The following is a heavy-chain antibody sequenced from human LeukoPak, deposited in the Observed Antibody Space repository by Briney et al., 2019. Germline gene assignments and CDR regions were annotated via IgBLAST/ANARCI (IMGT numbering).Heavy chain of an antibody. CDR3: TTDKQPGVSSGDYFYY. CDR1: GFTFSNAW. J-gene: IGHJ4*02. CDR2: IKSKTDGGTT. Sequence: GGSLRLSCAASGFTFSNAWMSWVRQAPGKGLEWVGRIKSKTDGGTTDYAAPVKGRFTISRDDLKNTLYLQMNSLKTEDTAVYYLTTDKQPGVSSGDYFYYWGPGTLVTVSS. D-gene: IGHD6-19*01. V-gene: IGHV3-15*01.